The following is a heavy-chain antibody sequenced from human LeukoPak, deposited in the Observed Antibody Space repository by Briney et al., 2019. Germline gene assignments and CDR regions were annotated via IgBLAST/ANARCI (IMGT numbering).Heavy chain of an antibody. CDR2: IYHSGST. J-gene: IGHJ4*02. CDR3: ARDSAAAGDVYYFDY. CDR1: GGSISSSNW. Sequence: SETLSLTCAVSGGSISSSNWWSWVRQPPGKGLEWIGEIYHSGSTNYNPSLKSRVTISVDKSKNQFSLKLSSVTAADTAVYYCARDSAAAGDVYYFDYWGQGTLVTVSS. V-gene: IGHV4-4*02. D-gene: IGHD6-13*01.